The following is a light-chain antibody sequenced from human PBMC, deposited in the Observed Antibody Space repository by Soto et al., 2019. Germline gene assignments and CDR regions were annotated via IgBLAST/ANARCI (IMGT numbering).Light chain of an antibody. CDR3: QQYNGYPWT. V-gene: IGKV1-5*03. CDR2: KAS. CDR1: QSIATW. J-gene: IGKJ1*01. Sequence: DIQMTQSPSTLSASVGDRVTISCRASQSIATWLAWYQQKPGKAPKLLIYKASTLESGVPSRFSGSGSETDFTLTISSLQPDDFATYSCQQYNGYPWTVAQGTKVDIK.